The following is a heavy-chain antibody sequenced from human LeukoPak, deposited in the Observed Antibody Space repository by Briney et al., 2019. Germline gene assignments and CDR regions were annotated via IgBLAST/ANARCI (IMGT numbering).Heavy chain of an antibody. CDR2: INHSGST. CDR1: GFTFSDYY. CDR3: ARGSSGWYVYFDY. J-gene: IGHJ4*02. V-gene: IGHV4-34*01. Sequence: LRLSCAASGFTFSDYYMSWIRQAPGKGLEWIGEINHSGSTNYNPSLKSRVTISVDTSKNQFSLKLSSVTAADTAVYYCARGSSGWYVYFDYWGQGTLVTVSS. D-gene: IGHD6-19*01.